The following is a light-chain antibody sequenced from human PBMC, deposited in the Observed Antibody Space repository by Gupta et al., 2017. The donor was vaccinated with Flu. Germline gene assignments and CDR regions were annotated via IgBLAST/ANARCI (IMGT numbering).Light chain of an antibody. CDR1: QGISSS. Sequence: TFLSASVGDRGTSTCRAGQGISSSLGWYQQKPGKAPNLLIYGASTWQSGVPSRFSGSGSGKEFTLTISSRQPDDSATYFCQHLNSYPRFTFGHGTKVDIK. J-gene: IGKJ3*01. V-gene: IGKV1-9*01. CDR3: QHLNSYPRFT. CDR2: GAS.